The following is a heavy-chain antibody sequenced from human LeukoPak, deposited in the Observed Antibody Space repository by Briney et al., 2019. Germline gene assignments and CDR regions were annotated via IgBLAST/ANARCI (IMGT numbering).Heavy chain of an antibody. CDR1: GYTFTSYG. Sequence: EASVKVSCKASGYTFTSYGISWVRQAPGQGLEWMGWISAYNGNTGYAQKFQGRVTMTRNTSISTAYMELSSLRSEDTAVYYCARGIGGYSGERWSGWFDPWGQGTLVTVSS. V-gene: IGHV1-8*02. CDR2: ISAYNGNT. CDR3: ARGIGGYSGERWSGWFDP. J-gene: IGHJ5*02. D-gene: IGHD5-12*01.